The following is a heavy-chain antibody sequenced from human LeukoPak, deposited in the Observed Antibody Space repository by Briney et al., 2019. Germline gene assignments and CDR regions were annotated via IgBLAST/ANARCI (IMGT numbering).Heavy chain of an antibody. D-gene: IGHD3-16*02. CDR1: GGTFSSYA. CDR2: IIPIFGTA. J-gene: IGHJ5*02. CDR3: ARRLTYYDYVWGSYRDYNWFDP. V-gene: IGHV1-69*01. Sequence: SVKVSCKASGGTFSSYAISWVRQAPGQGLEWMGGIIPIFGTANYAQKFQGRVTITADESTSTAYMELSSLRSEDTAVYYCARRLTYYDYVWGSYRDYNWFDPWGQGTLVTVSS.